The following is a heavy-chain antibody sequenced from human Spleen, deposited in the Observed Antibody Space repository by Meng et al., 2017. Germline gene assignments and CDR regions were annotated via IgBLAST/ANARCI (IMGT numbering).Heavy chain of an antibody. D-gene: IGHD6-19*01. Sequence: GESLKISCAASGFIFSSYEMNWVRQAPGKGLEWVSYISSSGSTIYYADSVKGRFTISRDNAKNSLYLQMNSLRAEDTAVYYCARTAVAAHDVDYWGQGTLVTVSS. V-gene: IGHV3-48*03. CDR1: GFIFSSYE. J-gene: IGHJ4*02. CDR2: ISSSGSTI. CDR3: ARTAVAAHDVDY.